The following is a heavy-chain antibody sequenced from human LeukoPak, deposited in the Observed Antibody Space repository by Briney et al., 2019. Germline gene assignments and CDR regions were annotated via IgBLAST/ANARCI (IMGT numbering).Heavy chain of an antibody. CDR2: INAGNGNT. CDR1: GYTFTSYA. CDR3: ARVFSYSYGPPYNWFDP. J-gene: IGHJ5*02. Sequence: ASVKVSCKASGYTFTSYAMHWVRQAPGQRLEWKGWINAGNGNTKYSQKFQGRVTITRDTSASTAYMELSSLRSEDTAVYYCARVFSYSYGPPYNWFDPWGQGTLVTVSS. D-gene: IGHD5-18*01. V-gene: IGHV1-3*01.